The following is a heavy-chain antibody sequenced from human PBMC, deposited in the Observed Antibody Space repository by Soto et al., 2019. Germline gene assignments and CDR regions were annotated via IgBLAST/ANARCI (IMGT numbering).Heavy chain of an antibody. CDR1: GGSISSSRSY. CDR2: IYYTEST. CDR3: ARSDSSGKTRYYFDH. Sequence: TSETLSLTCNVSGGSISSSRSYWTWIRQPPGKGLEWIGYIYYTESTNYNPSLKSRLTISVDMSASQFSLKLSSVTVADTAVYYCARSDSSGKTRYYFDHWGQGTLVTVSS. V-gene: IGHV4-31*03. D-gene: IGHD3-22*01. J-gene: IGHJ4*02.